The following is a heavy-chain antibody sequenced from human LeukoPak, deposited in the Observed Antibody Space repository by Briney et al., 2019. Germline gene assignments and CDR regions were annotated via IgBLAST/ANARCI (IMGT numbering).Heavy chain of an antibody. Sequence: GGSLRLSCAASGFTFSSYSMNWVRQAPGKGLEWVSYISSSSRTIYYADSVKGRFTISRDNAKNSLYLQMNSLRAEDTALYYCARALYGYLPFDYWGQGTLVTVSS. CDR2: ISSSSRTI. CDR1: GFTFSSYS. CDR3: ARALYGYLPFDY. D-gene: IGHD5-18*01. V-gene: IGHV3-48*04. J-gene: IGHJ4*02.